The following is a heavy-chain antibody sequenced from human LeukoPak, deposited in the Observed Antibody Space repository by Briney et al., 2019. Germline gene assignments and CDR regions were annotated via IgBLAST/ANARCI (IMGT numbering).Heavy chain of an antibody. CDR2: IKHDESEK. Sequence: GGSLRLSCAASGFSFNSDWMDWVRQAPGRGLEWVANIKHDESEKNYLDSVKGRFTISRDNAQNSLYLQMNGLRVEDTAVYYCTRRLDDWGQGTLVTVSS. D-gene: IGHD3-16*01. CDR1: GFSFNSDW. V-gene: IGHV3-7*01. J-gene: IGHJ4*02. CDR3: TRRLDD.